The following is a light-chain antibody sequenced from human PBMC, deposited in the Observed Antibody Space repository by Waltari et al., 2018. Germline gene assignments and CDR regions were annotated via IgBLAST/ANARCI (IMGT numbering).Light chain of an antibody. V-gene: IGKV1-5*03. J-gene: IGKJ1*01. CDR2: KAS. Sequence: DIQMTQSPSTLSASVGDRATITCRASQSINSWLAWYKHKPGEAPKLLIYKASSLESGVPSRFSGSGSGTEFTLTISSLQPDDFASYYCHQYKTYAWTFGQGTKVEIK. CDR3: HQYKTYAWT. CDR1: QSINSW.